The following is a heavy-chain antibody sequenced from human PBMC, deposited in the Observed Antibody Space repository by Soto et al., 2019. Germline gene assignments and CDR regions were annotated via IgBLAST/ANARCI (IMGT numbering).Heavy chain of an antibody. D-gene: IGHD5-12*01. J-gene: IGHJ4*02. V-gene: IGHV4-59*13. Sequence: SETLSLTCTGSGGSISSYYWSWIRQPPGKGLEWIGYIYYSGSTNYNPSLKSRVTMSVDTSKNQFSLKLISVTAADTAKYFCAREGNLGRWLQPLDFWGQGTLVTVSS. CDR1: GGSISSYY. CDR2: IYYSGST. CDR3: AREGNLGRWLQPLDF.